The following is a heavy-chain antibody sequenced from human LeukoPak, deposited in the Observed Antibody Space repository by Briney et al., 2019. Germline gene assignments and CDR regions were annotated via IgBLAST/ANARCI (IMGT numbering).Heavy chain of an antibody. V-gene: IGHV3-23*01. D-gene: IGHD6-19*01. CDR3: AKGASGWYGDYFDY. Sequence: GGSLRLSCTASGFTFTSYALAWVGQAPGKALGWVSAISGSGGSTYYGDSVKGRFTISRDNSKNTLYLQMNSLRAEDTAVYYCAKGASGWYGDYFDYWGQGTLVTVSS. CDR2: ISGSGGST. CDR1: GFTFTSYA. J-gene: IGHJ4*02.